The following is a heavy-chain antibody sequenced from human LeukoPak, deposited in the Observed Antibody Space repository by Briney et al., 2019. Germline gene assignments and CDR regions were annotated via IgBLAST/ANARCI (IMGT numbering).Heavy chain of an antibody. CDR3: ASRRSAYCGGDCPEGY. V-gene: IGHV3-53*01. CDR1: GFTVSSNS. D-gene: IGHD2-21*02. CDR2: IYSDNT. Sequence: GGSLRLSCTVSGFTVSSNSMSWVRQAPGKGLEWVSFIYSDNTHYSDSVKGRFTISRDNSKNTLYLQMNSLRAEDTAVYYYASRRSAYCGGDCPEGYWGQGTLVTVSS. J-gene: IGHJ4*02.